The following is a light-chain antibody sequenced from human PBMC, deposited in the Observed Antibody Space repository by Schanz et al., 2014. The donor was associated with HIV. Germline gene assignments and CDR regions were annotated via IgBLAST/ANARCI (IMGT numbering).Light chain of an antibody. J-gene: IGLJ3*02. V-gene: IGLV1-44*01. CDR1: SSNIKINA. Sequence: QSVLTQPPSVSGTPGQRVTISCSGSSSNIKINAVNWYQQLPGTAPKLLIYDNNRRPSGIPGRFSGSESGTSASLAISGLQSEDEADYYCGTWDDSLNGWVFGGGTKVTVL. CDR2: DNN. CDR3: GTWDDSLNGWV.